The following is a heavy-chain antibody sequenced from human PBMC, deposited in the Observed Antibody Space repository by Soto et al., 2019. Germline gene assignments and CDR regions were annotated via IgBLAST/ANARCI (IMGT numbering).Heavy chain of an antibody. CDR1: GFPFSIYS. D-gene: IGHD6-19*01. CDR3: ARSVEGHFDF. Sequence: GGSLRLSCAASGFPFSIYSMNWVRQAPGKGLEWFSYITSDTNTIKYTDSVKGRSTISRDNAKSSLFLQMNSLREEGTAVYFCARSVEGHFDFWGQGTVVTVSS. CDR2: ITSDTNTI. V-gene: IGHV3-48*02. J-gene: IGHJ4*02.